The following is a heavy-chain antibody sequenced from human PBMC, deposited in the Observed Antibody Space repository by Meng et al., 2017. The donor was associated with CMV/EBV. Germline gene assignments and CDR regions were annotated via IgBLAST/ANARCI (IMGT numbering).Heavy chain of an antibody. CDR1: GFTFSSYW. V-gene: IGHV3-7*01. D-gene: IGHD3-3*01. J-gene: IGHJ4*02. Sequence: GESLKTSCAASGFTFSSYWMSWVRQAPGKGLEWVANIKQDGSEKYYVDSVKGRFTISRDNAKNSLYLQMNSLRAEDTAVYYCARLLYYDFWSGYGYWGQGTLVTVSS. CDR3: ARLLYYDFWSGYGY. CDR2: IKQDGSEK.